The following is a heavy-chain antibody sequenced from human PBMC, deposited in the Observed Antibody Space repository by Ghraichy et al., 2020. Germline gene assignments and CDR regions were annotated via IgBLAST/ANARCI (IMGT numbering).Heavy chain of an antibody. CDR1: GGSISSGSYY. CDR3: ARDRGEGSGWYYYFDY. V-gene: IGHV4-61*02. Sequence: SETLSLTCTVSGGSISSGSYYWSWIRQPAGKGLEWIGRIYTSGSTNYNPSLKSRVTISVDTSKNQFSLKLSSVTAADTAVYYCARDRGEGSGWYYYFDYWGQGTLVTVSS. J-gene: IGHJ4*02. D-gene: IGHD6-19*01. CDR2: IYTSGST.